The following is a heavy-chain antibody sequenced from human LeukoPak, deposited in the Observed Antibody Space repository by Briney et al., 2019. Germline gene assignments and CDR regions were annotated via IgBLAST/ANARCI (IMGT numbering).Heavy chain of an antibody. CDR2: INPNSGGT. J-gene: IGHJ6*03. CDR1: GYTFTGYY. D-gene: IGHD6-6*01. CDR3: ARGQWGSSNYYYYYMDV. V-gene: IGHV1-2*06. Sequence: AXVKVSCKASGYTFTGYYMHWVRQAPGQGLEWMGRINPNSGGTNYAQKFQGRVTMTRDTSISTAYMELSRLRSDDTAVYYCARGQWGSSNYYYYYMDVWGKGTTVTVSS.